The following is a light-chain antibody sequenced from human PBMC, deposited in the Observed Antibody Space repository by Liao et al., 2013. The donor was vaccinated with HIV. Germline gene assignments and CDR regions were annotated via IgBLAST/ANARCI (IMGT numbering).Light chain of an antibody. J-gene: IGLJ3*02. CDR1: DIGSKS. V-gene: IGLV3-21*04. CDR2: FDK. CDR3: QVWDSPSDHRV. Sequence: SYVLTQPPSVSVAPGKTATITCGGDDIGSKSVHWFQQRPGQAPVLVISFDKDRPSGIPERFSGSNSWTSTTLTISRVEAGDEADYYCQVWDSPSDHRVFGGGTKLTVV.